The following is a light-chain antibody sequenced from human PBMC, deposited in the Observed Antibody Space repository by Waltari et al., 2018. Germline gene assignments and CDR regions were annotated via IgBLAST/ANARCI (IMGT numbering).Light chain of an antibody. J-gene: IGLJ2*01. CDR2: SND. CDR1: NYTIDSGP. CDR3: ATWDGRVNGVL. V-gene: IGLV1-44*01. Sequence: QSVLTQAPSVSGTPGQRVTISCSGTNYTIDSGPVNWYQQVPGMSPKLLIYSNDQRPSGVPDRFSGSKSGTSASLAISGLQSEDEADYYCATWDGRVNGVLFGGGTKVTVL.